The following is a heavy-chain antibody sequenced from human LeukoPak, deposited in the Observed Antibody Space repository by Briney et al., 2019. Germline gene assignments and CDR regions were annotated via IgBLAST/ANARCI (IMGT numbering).Heavy chain of an antibody. CDR3: ARVRYYDSSGYYLGAHFDY. Sequence: GGSLRLSCAASGFTVSSNYMSWVRQAPGKGLEWVSVIYSGGSTYYADSVKGRFTISRDNSKNTLYLQMNSLRVEDTAVYYCARVRYYDSSGYYLGAHFDYWGQGTLVTVSS. CDR1: GFTVSSNY. CDR2: IYSGGST. D-gene: IGHD3-22*01. V-gene: IGHV3-66*01. J-gene: IGHJ4*02.